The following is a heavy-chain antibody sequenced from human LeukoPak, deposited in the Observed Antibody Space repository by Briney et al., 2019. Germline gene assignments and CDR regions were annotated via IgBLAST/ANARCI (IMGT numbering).Heavy chain of an antibody. V-gene: IGHV3-7*01. Sequence: QPGGSLRLSCAASGFPFSSYWMSWVRQAPGKGLEWVANIKQDGSEKYYVDSVKGRFTISRDNAKYSLYLQMSSLRAEDTAVYYCARDKQHTRVGVDYWGQGTLVTVSS. CDR3: ARDKQHTRVGVDY. J-gene: IGHJ4*02. CDR1: GFPFSSYW. D-gene: IGHD1-26*01. CDR2: IKQDGSEK.